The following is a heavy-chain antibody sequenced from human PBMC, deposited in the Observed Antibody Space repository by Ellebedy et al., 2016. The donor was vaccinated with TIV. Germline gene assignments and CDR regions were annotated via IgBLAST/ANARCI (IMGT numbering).Heavy chain of an antibody. CDR1: GFSLSTSGMC. J-gene: IGHJ6*02. CDR3: ARIRVVVVAATQYYYYYGMDV. V-gene: IGHV2-70*11. D-gene: IGHD2-15*01. CDR2: IDWDDDK. Sequence: SGPTLVKPTQTLTLTCTFSGFSLSTSGMCVSWIRQPPGKALEWPARIDWDDDKYYSTSLKTRLTISKDTSKNQVVLTMTNMDPVDTATYYCARIRVVVVAATQYYYYYGMDVWGQGTTVTVSS.